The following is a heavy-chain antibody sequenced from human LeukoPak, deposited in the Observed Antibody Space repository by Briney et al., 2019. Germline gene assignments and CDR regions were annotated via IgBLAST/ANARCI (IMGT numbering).Heavy chain of an antibody. Sequence: SETLSLTCAVSGGSVSRSNWWNWVRQPPGKGLEWIGEIHHSGSTNYNPSLKSRVTMSVDKSKNQFSLKLSSVTAADTAVYYCARTEAFCSDTSCSNWFDPWGQGTPVTVSS. CDR3: ARTEAFCSDTSCSNWFDP. CDR2: IHHSGST. D-gene: IGHD2-2*01. V-gene: IGHV4-4*02. CDR1: GGSVSRSNW. J-gene: IGHJ5*02.